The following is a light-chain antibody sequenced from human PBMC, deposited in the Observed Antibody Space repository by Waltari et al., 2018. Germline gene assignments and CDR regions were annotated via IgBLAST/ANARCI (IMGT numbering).Light chain of an antibody. Sequence: EVVLTQSPGTLSLSPGERATLSCRAIQSVNKYLAWYPQRPGQAPRLLIYAASTRATGVPDRFSGSGFGTDFSLTISRLEPEDFAVYFCQNHERLPATFGQGTKVEIK. V-gene: IGKV3-20*01. CDR1: QSVNKY. CDR2: AAS. CDR3: QNHERLPAT. J-gene: IGKJ1*01.